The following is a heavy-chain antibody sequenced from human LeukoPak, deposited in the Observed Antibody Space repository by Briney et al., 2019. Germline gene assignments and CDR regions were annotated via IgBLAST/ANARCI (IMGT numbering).Heavy chain of an antibody. CDR1: GASISSITYY. V-gene: IGHV4-39*01. CDR3: ARYHSTWGLNY. J-gene: IGHJ4*02. D-gene: IGHD2-2*01. CDR2: IYYSGST. Sequence: SETLSLTCTVSGASISSITYYWGWVRQPPGKGLEWIGSIYYSGSTYYTTSLKSRVTISIDTSNNQFSLKLTSVTAADTAVYYCARYHSTWGLNYWGQGTLVTVSS.